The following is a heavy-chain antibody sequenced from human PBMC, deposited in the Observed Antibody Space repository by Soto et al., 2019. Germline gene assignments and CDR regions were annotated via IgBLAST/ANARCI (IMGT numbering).Heavy chain of an antibody. CDR2: INHSGST. J-gene: IGHJ4*02. Sequence: PSETLSLTCAVYGGSFSGYYWSWIRQPPGKGLEWIGEINHSGSTNYNPSLKSRVTISVDTSKNQFSLKLSSVTAADTAVYYCARSYHYYGSGSYYTPYYFDYWGQGTLVTVSS. CDR1: GGSFSGYY. D-gene: IGHD3-10*01. V-gene: IGHV4-34*01. CDR3: ARSYHYYGSGSYYTPYYFDY.